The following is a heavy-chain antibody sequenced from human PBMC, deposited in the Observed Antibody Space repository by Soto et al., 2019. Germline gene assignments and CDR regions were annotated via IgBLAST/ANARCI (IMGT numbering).Heavy chain of an antibody. Sequence: ASVKVSCKASGYTFTSYGISWVRQAPGQGLEWMGWISAYNGNTNYAQNLKGRVTMTTDTSTSTAYMELRSLRSDDTAVYYFARDGQQRAELNYYYYYMDVWGKGTTVTVS. CDR1: GYTFTSYG. D-gene: IGHD6-13*01. J-gene: IGHJ6*03. CDR2: ISAYNGNT. V-gene: IGHV1-18*01. CDR3: ARDGQQRAELNYYYYYMDV.